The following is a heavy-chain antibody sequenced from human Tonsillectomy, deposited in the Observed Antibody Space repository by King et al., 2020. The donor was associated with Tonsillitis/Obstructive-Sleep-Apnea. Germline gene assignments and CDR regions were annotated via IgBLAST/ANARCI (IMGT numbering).Heavy chain of an antibody. CDR1: GYTFTNYD. V-gene: IGHV1-18*01. J-gene: IGHJ1*01. CDR3: ARDSYDRSGYYHGYFQH. D-gene: IGHD3-22*01. Sequence: VQLVESGVEVKKPGASLKVSCTASGYTFTNYDITWVRQAPGQGLEWMGWSRPYNGDTNYAQKLQGRVTMTSDTSTSTAYMELRSLGSDDTAVYYCARDSYDRSGYYHGYFQHWGQGTLVTVSS. CDR2: SRPYNGDT.